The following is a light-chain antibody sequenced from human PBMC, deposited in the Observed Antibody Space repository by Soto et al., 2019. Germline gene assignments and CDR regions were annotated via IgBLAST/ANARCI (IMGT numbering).Light chain of an antibody. J-gene: IGKJ5*01. CDR2: DAS. V-gene: IGKV3-11*01. CDR1: QSVSSN. Sequence: EIAMTQSPGTLSVSPGERATLSCLASQSVSSNSAWYQQKPGQAPRLLIYDASTRATGIPARFSGSGSGTDFTLTISSLEPEDFAVYYCQQRSNWPPFFGQGTRLEIK. CDR3: QQRSNWPPF.